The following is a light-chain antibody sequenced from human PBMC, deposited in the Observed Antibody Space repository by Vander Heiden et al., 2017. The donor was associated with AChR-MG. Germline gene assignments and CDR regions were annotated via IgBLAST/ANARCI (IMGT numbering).Light chain of an antibody. J-gene: IGKJ1*01. CDR1: QSISSY. CDR3: QQSDSTLGT. Sequence: IQMTPSPSSLSASVGDRVTITCRASQSISSYLNWYQQKPGKAPKLLIYAASSLQSGVPSRFSGSGSGTDFTLTISSLQPEDFATYYCQQSDSTLGTFGQGTKVEIK. CDR2: AAS. V-gene: IGKV1-39*01.